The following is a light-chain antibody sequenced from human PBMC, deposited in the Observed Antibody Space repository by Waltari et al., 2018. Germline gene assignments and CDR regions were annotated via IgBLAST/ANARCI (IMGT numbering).Light chain of an antibody. CDR2: GAS. Sequence: EIVMTQSPGTLSVSPGEGATLSCRASQSVSSKVAWYQQRPGQAPRLLIFGASTRATGIPARVSGSESETEFTLTISSLQSEDSGVYFCQQYTTRPLTFGGGTKVEI. CDR3: QQYTTRPLT. J-gene: IGKJ4*01. CDR1: QSVSSK. V-gene: IGKV3-15*01.